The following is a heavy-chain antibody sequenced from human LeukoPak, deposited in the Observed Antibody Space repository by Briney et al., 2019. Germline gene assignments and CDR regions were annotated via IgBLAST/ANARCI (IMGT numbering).Heavy chain of an antibody. CDR3: AKSNSGLDHVGMYDY. CDR2: ISGSGGST. CDR1: GFTFSSYA. D-gene: IGHD3-10*01. J-gene: IGHJ4*02. V-gene: IGHV3-23*01. Sequence: TGGSLRLSCAASGFTFSSYAMSWVRQAPGEGLEWVSAISGSGGSTYYADSVKGRFTISRDNSKNTLYMQMNSLRAEDTALYYCAKSNSGLDHVGMYDYWGQGTLVTVSS.